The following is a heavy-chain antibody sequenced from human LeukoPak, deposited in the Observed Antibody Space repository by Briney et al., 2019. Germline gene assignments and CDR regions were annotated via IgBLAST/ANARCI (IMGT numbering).Heavy chain of an antibody. CDR3: AKGYFIVVVPAAIDY. Sequence: GGSLRLSCAASGFTFSSYSMSWVRQAPGKGLEWVSSITSSSSYIYYADSVKGRFTISRDNSKNTLYLQMNSLRAEDTAVYYCAKGYFIVVVPAAIDYWGQGTLVTVSS. V-gene: IGHV3-21*01. CDR2: ITSSSSYI. CDR1: GFTFSSYS. D-gene: IGHD2-2*01. J-gene: IGHJ4*02.